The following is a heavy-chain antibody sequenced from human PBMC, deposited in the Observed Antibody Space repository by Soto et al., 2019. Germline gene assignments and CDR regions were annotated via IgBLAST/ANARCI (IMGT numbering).Heavy chain of an antibody. V-gene: IGHV1-18*01. J-gene: IGHJ4*02. CDR1: GYTFTSYG. CDR3: ARATYYYVSSGYSFHYFLY. D-gene: IGHD3-22*01. Sequence: ASVKVSCKASGYTFTSYGISWVRQAPGQGLEWMGWISAYNGNTNYAQKLQGRVTMTTDTSTSTAYMELRSLRSDDTAVYYCARATYYYVSSGYSFHYFLYWCQRPLVTVS. CDR2: ISAYNGNT.